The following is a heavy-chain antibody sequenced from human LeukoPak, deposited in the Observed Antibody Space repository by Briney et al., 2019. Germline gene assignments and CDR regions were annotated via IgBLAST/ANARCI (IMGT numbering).Heavy chain of an antibody. J-gene: IGHJ4*02. CDR3: ARGRDSSSWLRWRYYFDY. V-gene: IGHV4-4*02. D-gene: IGHD6-13*01. CDR1: GGSIGSGNW. Sequence: SETLSLTCAVSGGSIGSGNWWSWVRQPPGKGLEWIGEINHSGSTNYNPSLKSRVTISVDTSKNQFSLKLSSVTAADTAVYYCARGRDSSSWLRWRYYFDYWGQGTLVTVSS. CDR2: INHSGST.